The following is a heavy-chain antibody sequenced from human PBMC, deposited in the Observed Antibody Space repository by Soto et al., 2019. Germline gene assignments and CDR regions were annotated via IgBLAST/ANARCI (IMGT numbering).Heavy chain of an antibody. V-gene: IGHV3-30-3*01. J-gene: IGHJ4*02. D-gene: IGHD6-19*01. Sequence: GGSLRLSCAASGFTFSSYAMHWVRQAPGKGLEWVAVISYDGSNKYYADSVKGRFTISRDNSKNTLYLQMNSLRAEDTAVYYCARGSEGEAVAGIYYWGQGTLVTVSS. CDR1: GFTFSSYA. CDR3: ARGSEGEAVAGIYY. CDR2: ISYDGSNK.